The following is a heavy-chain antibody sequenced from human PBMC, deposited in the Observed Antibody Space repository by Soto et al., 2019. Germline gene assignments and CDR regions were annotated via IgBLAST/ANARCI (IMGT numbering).Heavy chain of an antibody. CDR1: GFTFSSYG. Sequence: QVQLVESGGGVVQPGRSLRLSCAASGFTFSSYGMHWVRQAPSKGLEWVAVIWYDGSNKYYADSVKGRFTISRDNSKNTLYLQMNSLRAEDTAVYYCARWGIAAGDYWGQGTLVTVSS. J-gene: IGHJ4*02. CDR3: ARWGIAAGDY. V-gene: IGHV3-33*01. CDR2: IWYDGSNK. D-gene: IGHD6-13*01.